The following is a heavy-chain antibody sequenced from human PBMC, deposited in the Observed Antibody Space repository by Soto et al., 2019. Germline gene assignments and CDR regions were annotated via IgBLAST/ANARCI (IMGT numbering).Heavy chain of an antibody. Sequence: GAAVKVSCKASGCTFTGYYMHWVRQAPGQGLEWMGWINPNSGGTNYAQKFQGRVTMTRDTSISTAYMELSRLRSDDTAVYYCARGRRQSITMVRGVIMINAYGMDVWGQGTTVTV. D-gene: IGHD3-10*01. CDR2: INPNSGGT. J-gene: IGHJ6*02. CDR1: GCTFTGYY. CDR3: ARGRRQSITMVRGVIMINAYGMDV. V-gene: IGHV1-2*02.